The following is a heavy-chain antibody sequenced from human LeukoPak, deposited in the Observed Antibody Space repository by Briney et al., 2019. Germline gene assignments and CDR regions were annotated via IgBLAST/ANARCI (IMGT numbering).Heavy chain of an antibody. J-gene: IGHJ4*02. CDR1: GFTFSTYS. D-gene: IGHD3-3*01. Sequence: GGSLRLSCAASGFTFSTYSMNWVRQAPGKGLEWVSYISSGSSTIYYADSVKGRFTVSRDNAKNSVYLQMNSLRAEDTAVYYCATISFLEWLHWGQGTLVTVSS. CDR3: ATISFLEWLH. CDR2: ISSGSSTI. V-gene: IGHV3-48*04.